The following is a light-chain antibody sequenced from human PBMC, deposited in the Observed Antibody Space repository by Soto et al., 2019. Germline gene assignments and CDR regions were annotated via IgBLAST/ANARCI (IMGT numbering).Light chain of an antibody. CDR1: SGAVTSGYY. J-gene: IGLJ1*01. V-gene: IGLV7-43*01. CDR2: SIS. CDR3: LLYYGGYV. Sequence: QAVVTQEPSLTVSPGGTVTLTCASSSGAVTSGYYPNWFQQKPGQAPRPLIYSISNKHSWTPARFSGSLLGGKAVLTLSGVQPEDEAEYYCLLYYGGYVFGTGTKVTVL.